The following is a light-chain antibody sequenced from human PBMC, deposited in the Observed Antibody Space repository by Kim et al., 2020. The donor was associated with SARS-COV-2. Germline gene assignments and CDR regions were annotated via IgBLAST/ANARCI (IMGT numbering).Light chain of an antibody. Sequence: SVALGQTARITCGRNNLVTKNVHWYQQKPGQAPVLVMYRDTNRPSGIPERFSGSNSGNTATLTISRAQAGDEADYYCQVWDSSTWVFGGGTQLTVL. V-gene: IGLV3-9*01. CDR3: QVWDSSTWV. J-gene: IGLJ3*02. CDR2: RDT. CDR1: NLVTKN.